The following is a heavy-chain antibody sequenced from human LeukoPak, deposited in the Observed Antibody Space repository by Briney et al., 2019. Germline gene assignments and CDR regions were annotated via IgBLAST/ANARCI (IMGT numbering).Heavy chain of an antibody. CDR3: ARSSDTEQWLTLDY. CDR1: GGSISSYY. D-gene: IGHD6-19*01. J-gene: IGHJ4*02. V-gene: IGHV4-59*01. Sequence: PSETLSLTCTVSGGSISSYYWSWIRQPPGKGLEWIGYIYYSGSTNYNPSLKSRVTISVDTSKNQFSLKLSSVTAAATAVYYCARSSDTEQWLTLDYWGQGTLVTVSS. CDR2: IYYSGST.